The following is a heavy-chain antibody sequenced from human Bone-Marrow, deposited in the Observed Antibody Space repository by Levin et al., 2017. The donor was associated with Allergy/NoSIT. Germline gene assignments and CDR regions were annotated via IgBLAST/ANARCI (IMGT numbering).Heavy chain of an antibody. CDR2: IPYDGVKA. CDR3: TRDLAEHQLTNWFDP. J-gene: IGHJ5*02. Sequence: QTGGSPRLSCETSGFNFTNHALHWVRQAPGKGLEWVALIPYDGVKAFYADFAKGRFTISRDTSKNTLYLEMNSLRPEDTAVYYCTRDLAEHQLTNWFDPWGQGTLVTVTT. V-gene: IGHV3-30*04. D-gene: IGHD1-1*01. CDR1: GFNFTNHA.